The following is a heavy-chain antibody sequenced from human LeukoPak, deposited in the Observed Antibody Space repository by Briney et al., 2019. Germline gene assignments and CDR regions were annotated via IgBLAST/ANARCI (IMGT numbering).Heavy chain of an antibody. J-gene: IGHJ1*01. CDR3: ARVGYYDSSGYYAYLQH. CDR2: MSSDGSSI. Sequence: GGSLRLSCAASGFTFGTYWMHWVRQAPGKGLEWVSRMSSDGSSISYADSVKGRFTISRDNAKNTLYLQMNSLRAEDTAVYYCARVGYYDSSGYYAYLQHWGQGTLVTVSS. CDR1: GFTFGTYW. V-gene: IGHV3-74*01. D-gene: IGHD3-22*01.